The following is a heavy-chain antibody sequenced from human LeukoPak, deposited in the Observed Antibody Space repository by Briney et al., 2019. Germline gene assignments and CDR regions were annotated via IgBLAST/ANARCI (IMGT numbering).Heavy chain of an antibody. CDR2: IYHSGNT. CDR3: GSQNSGWQYGPFDF. CDR1: GYFISSGYY. Sequence: SETLSLTCTVSGYFISSGYYWGWIRQPPGKGLEWIGSIYHSGNTYYSPSLKSRVTISVDTSKNQFSLRLSSVTAADTAVYYCGSQNSGWQYGPFDFWGQGTLVTVSS. V-gene: IGHV4-38-2*02. J-gene: IGHJ4*02. D-gene: IGHD6-19*01.